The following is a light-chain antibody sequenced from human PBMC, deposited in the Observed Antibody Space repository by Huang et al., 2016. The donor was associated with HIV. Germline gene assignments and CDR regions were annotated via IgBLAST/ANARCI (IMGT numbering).Light chain of an antibody. J-gene: IGKJ1*01. Sequence: DIQMTQSSATLSASVGDRVTIACRASQSISTWLAWYQQKPGRAPNLLIYEASTLESGVPSRFSGGGSGTDFTHTISSLQPDDFATYYCQQYNSFPWTFGQGTKVEV. CDR3: QQYNSFPWT. V-gene: IGKV1-5*03. CDR2: EAS. CDR1: QSISTW.